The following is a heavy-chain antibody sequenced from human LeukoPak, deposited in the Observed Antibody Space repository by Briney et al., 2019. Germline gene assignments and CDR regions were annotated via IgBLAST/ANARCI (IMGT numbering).Heavy chain of an antibody. D-gene: IGHD6-13*01. CDR2: IRYDGSNK. J-gene: IGHJ4*02. Sequence: PGGSLRLSCAASGFTFSSYGMHWVRQAPGKGLEWVAFIRYDGSNKYYADSVKGRFTISRDNAKNSLYLQMNSLRAEDTAVYYCARDISSSWCCFDYWGQGTLVTVSS. CDR1: GFTFSSYG. CDR3: ARDISSSWCCFDY. V-gene: IGHV3-30*02.